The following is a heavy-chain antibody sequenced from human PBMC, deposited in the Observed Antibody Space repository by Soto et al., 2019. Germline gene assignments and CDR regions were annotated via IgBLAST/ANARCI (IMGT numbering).Heavy chain of an antibody. D-gene: IGHD1-26*01. Sequence: SVKVSCKASGGTFSSYAISWVRQAPGQGLGWMGGIIPIFGTANYAQKFQGRVTITADESTSTAYMELSSLRSEDTAVYYCARGGSLPEYFDYWGQGTLVTVSS. CDR3: ARGGSLPEYFDY. CDR1: GGTFSSYA. CDR2: IIPIFGTA. V-gene: IGHV1-69*13. J-gene: IGHJ4*02.